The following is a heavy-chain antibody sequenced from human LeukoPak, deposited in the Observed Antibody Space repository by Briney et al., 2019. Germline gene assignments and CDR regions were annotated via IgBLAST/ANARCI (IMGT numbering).Heavy chain of an antibody. V-gene: IGHV4-39*01. Sequence: SETLSLTCTVSGGSISSSSYYWGWIRQPPGRGLEWIGSIYYSGSTYYSPSLKSRVTISVDTSKNQFSLKLSSVTAADTAVYYCARGPHYYGSGSYRTYNWFDPWGQGTLVTVSS. CDR1: GGSISSSSYY. J-gene: IGHJ5*02. CDR3: ARGPHYYGSGSYRTYNWFDP. D-gene: IGHD3-10*01. CDR2: IYYSGST.